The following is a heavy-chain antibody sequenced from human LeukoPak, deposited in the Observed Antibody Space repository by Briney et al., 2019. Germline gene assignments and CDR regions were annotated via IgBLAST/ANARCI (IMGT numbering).Heavy chain of an antibody. CDR2: ISAYSGDT. V-gene: IGHV1-18*01. D-gene: IGHD3-3*01. CDR3: ARGRPSDF. CDR1: GYTFTDFG. Sequence: ASVKVSCKTSGYTFTDFGMSCVRQAPGQGLEWMGWISAYSGDTNYAHNLQGRVTMTTDTSTSTAYMELRSLRSDDTAMYYCARGRPSDFWGQGTLVTVSS. J-gene: IGHJ4*02.